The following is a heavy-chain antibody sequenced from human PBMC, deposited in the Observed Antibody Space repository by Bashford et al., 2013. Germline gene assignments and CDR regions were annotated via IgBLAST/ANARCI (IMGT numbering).Heavy chain of an antibody. CDR2: IYHSGEH. J-gene: IGHJ4*02. V-gene: IGHV4-38-2*01. Sequence: SETLSLTCAVSGLLHQQWLLLGLDPAAPQGRGLEWIGSIYHSGEHLLQPRPSRVESTISVDTSKNQFSLKLSSVTAADTAVYYCACPGIAAAWYPSKSSFDYWGQGTLVTVSS. D-gene: IGHD6-13*01. CDR1: GLLHQQWLL. CDR3: ACPGIAAAWYPSKSSFDY.